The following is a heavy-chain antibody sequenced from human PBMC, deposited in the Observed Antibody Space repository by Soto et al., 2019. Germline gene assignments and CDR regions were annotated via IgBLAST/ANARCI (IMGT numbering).Heavy chain of an antibody. D-gene: IGHD3-10*01. J-gene: IGHJ4*02. CDR2: IYYSGTT. V-gene: IGHV4-59*01. Sequence: ETLSLPCTVSGGSISSYFWSWIRQPPGKGLEWIGYIYYSGTTNYNPSLKNRVTISVDTSKNQFPLSLSSVTAADTGVYYCARETGSGSYYDYWGQGALVTVSS. CDR1: GGSISSYF. CDR3: ARETGSGSYYDY.